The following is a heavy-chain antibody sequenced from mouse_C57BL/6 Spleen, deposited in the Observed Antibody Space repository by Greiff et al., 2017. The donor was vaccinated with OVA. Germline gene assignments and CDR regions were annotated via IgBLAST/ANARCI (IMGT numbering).Heavy chain of an antibody. CDR2: IDPSDSYT. CDR3: ARARTVGARGAMDY. D-gene: IGHD1-1*01. J-gene: IGHJ4*01. Sequence: QVQLQQPGAELVMPGASVKLSCKASGYTFTSYWMHWVKQRPGQGLEWIGEIDPSDSYTNYNQKFKGKSTLTVDKSSSTAYMQLSSLTSEDSAVDYCARARTVGARGAMDYWGQGTSVTVSS. CDR1: GYTFTSYW. V-gene: IGHV1-69*01.